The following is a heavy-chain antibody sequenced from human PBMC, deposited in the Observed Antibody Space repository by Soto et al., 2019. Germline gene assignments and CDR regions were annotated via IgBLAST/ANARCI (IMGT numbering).Heavy chain of an antibody. CDR3: AITDWNDVLYYYGMDV. CDR1: GGTFSSYA. CDR2: IIPIFGTA. V-gene: IGHV1-69*13. D-gene: IGHD1-1*01. J-gene: IGHJ6*02. Sequence: SVKVSCKASGGTFSSYAISWVRQAPGQGLEWMGGIIPIFGTANYAQKFQGRVTITADESTSTAYMELSSLRSEDTAVYYCAITDWNDVLYYYGMDVWGQGTTVTVSS.